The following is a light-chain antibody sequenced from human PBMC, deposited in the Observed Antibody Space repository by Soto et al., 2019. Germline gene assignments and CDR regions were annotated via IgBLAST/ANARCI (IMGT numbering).Light chain of an antibody. Sequence: IALTQSPATLSLSPGDRAALSCRASQSVSAYLAWYQQKPGQAPRLLIYDVSNRAAGIPARFNGSGSGTDFTLTISRLEPEDFAVYDCHQRISWPFTYGPGTKVDIK. CDR3: HQRISWPFT. CDR1: QSVSAY. CDR2: DVS. V-gene: IGKV3-11*01. J-gene: IGKJ3*01.